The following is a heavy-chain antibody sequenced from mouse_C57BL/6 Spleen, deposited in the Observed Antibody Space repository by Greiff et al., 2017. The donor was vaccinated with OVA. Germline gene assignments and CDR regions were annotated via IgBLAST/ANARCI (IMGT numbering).Heavy chain of an antibody. CDR1: GFTFSDYG. D-gene: IGHD2-5*01. J-gene: IGHJ1*03. CDR2: ICSGSSSI. V-gene: IGHV5-17*01. Sequence: QRVESGGGLVKPGGSLKLSCAASGFTFSDYGMHWVRQAPEKGLELVAYICSGSSSIFLSDTVKGRFPISRANSQNTLFLQMTSLRSEDTAMYYCANGSTIVTPYWYFDVWGTGTTVTVSS. CDR3: ANGSTIVTPYWYFDV.